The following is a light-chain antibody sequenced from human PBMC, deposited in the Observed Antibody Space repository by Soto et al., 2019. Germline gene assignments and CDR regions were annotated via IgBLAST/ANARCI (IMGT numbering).Light chain of an antibody. CDR2: EVS. CDR1: SSDVGGYNY. J-gene: IGLJ3*02. V-gene: IGLV2-14*01. Sequence: QSALTQPASVSGSPGQSITISCTGTSSDVGGYNYVSWYQQHPGKVPKLMIYEVSNRPSGVSNRFSGSKSGNTASLTISGLQAEDEADYSCSSYTRSSTLVFGGGTKLTVL. CDR3: SSYTRSSTLV.